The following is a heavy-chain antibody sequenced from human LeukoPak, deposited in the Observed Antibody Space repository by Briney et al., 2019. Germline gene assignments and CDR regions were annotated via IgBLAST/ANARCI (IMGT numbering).Heavy chain of an antibody. Sequence: ASVKVSCKASGYIFTGYYMHWVRQAPGQGLEWMGWINPNSGGTNYAQKFQGRVTMTRDTSISTAYMELSRLRSDDTAVYYCARERILIRWFDPWGQGTLVTVSS. CDR2: INPNSGGT. V-gene: IGHV1-2*02. J-gene: IGHJ5*02. CDR3: ARERILIRWFDP. CDR1: GYIFTGYY. D-gene: IGHD2/OR15-2a*01.